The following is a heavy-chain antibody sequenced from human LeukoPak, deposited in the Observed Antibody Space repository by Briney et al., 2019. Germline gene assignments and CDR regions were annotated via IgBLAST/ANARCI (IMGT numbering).Heavy chain of an antibody. CDR2: ISYDGSNK. V-gene: IGHV3-30*18. Sequence: PGGSLRLSCAASGFTFSSYGMHWVRQAPGKGLEWVAVISYDGSNKYYADSVKGRFTISRDNSKNTLYLQMNSLRAEDTAVYYCAKSFSGSYYPYYFDYWGQGTLVTVSS. CDR1: GFTFSSYG. CDR3: AKSFSGSYYPYYFDY. J-gene: IGHJ4*02. D-gene: IGHD1-26*01.